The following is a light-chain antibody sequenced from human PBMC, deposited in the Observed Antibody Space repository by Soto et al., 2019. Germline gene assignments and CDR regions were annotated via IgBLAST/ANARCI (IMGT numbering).Light chain of an antibody. V-gene: IGLV2-8*01. Sequence: QSVLTQPSSASGSPGQSVTISCTGTSSDVGRYNYVSWYQQNPGKAPKLMIYEVTKRPSGVPDRFSGSKSGNTASLTVSGLQAEDEADYYCSSYAGNNNLIFGGGTKLTVL. CDR3: SSYAGNNNLI. J-gene: IGLJ2*01. CDR1: SSDVGRYNY. CDR2: EVT.